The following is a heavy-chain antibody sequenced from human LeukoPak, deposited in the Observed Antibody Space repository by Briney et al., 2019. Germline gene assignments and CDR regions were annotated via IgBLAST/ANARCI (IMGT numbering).Heavy chain of an antibody. CDR2: ISGGGRTT. D-gene: IGHD2-21*01. J-gene: IGHJ4*02. V-gene: IGHV3-23*01. CDR1: GFTFSSYS. CDR3: AKNVVFTRYFDS. Sequence: PGGSLRLSCAASGFTFSSYSMNWVRQAPGKGLQWVSVISGGGRTTEYADSVKGRFTVSRDNSVNTLSLHMDSLRVEGTAIYYCAKNVVFTRYFDSWGQGTLVTVSS.